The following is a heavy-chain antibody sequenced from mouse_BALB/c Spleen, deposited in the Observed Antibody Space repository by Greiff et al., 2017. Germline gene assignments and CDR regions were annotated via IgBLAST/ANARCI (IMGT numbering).Heavy chain of an antibody. Sequence: EVQLPQSGTVLARPGASVKMSCKASGYTFTRYWMHWVTPRPGQGLEWIGAIYPGNSDTSYNQKFKGKAKLTAVTSTSTAYMELSSLTNEDSAVYYCAREEDYDYEDAMDYWGQGTSVTVSS. D-gene: IGHD2-4*01. CDR2: IYPGNSDT. V-gene: IGHV1-5*01. CDR1: GYTFTRYW. CDR3: AREEDYDYEDAMDY. J-gene: IGHJ4*01.